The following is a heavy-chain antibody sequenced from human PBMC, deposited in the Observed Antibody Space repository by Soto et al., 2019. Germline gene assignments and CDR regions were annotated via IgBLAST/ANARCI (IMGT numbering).Heavy chain of an antibody. J-gene: IGHJ4*02. CDR2: ISSSGITT. CDR3: ARYGTRADW. V-gene: IGHV3-48*03. CDR1: GFNFRNFE. D-gene: IGHD1-1*01. Sequence: QTGGSLRLSCEASGFNFRNFEMNWVRKAPGKGLEWISYISSSGITTYYADFAEGRFTISRDNAKESLYLHLNSLRVDDTAVYYCARYGTRADWWGLGTQVTVSS.